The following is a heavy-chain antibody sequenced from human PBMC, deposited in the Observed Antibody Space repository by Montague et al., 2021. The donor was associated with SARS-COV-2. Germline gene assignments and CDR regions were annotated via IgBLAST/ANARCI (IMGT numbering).Heavy chain of an antibody. CDR1: GYTLSEVS. D-gene: IGHD2-21*02. V-gene: IGHV1-24*01. Sequence: SVKVSCEVSGYTLSEVSMHWVRQAPGKGLEWMGGFDPEDGETIYAQKFQGRVTMTEDTSTDTAYMELSSLRSEDSGVYYCATSRWSLLPEYWGQGTLVTVSS. J-gene: IGHJ4*02. CDR3: ATSRWSLLPEY. CDR2: FDPEDGET.